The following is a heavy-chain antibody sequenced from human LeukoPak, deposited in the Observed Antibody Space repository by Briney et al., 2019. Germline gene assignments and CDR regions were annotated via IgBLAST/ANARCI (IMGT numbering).Heavy chain of an antibody. V-gene: IGHV3-7*01. CDR3: ARVEWMGRMDY. J-gene: IGHJ4*02. CDR2: IKQDESEK. Sequence: GGSLRLSCAASGFTFSNYWMTWVRQAPGKGLEWVANIKQDESEKYYVDSVKGRFTISRDKAKNSVYLQMNSLRDEDTAVYYCARVEWMGRMDYWGQGTPVTVSS. D-gene: IGHD3-3*01. CDR1: GFTFSNYW.